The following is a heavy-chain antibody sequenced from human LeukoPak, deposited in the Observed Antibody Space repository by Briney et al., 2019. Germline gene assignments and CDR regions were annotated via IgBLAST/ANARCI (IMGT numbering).Heavy chain of an antibody. V-gene: IGHV3-23*01. CDR2: ISGSGGST. J-gene: IGHJ4*02. D-gene: IGHD2-2*01. CDR3: AKDRYCSSTSCLGPFDY. Sequence: GGSLRLSCAASGFTFNSYAMSWVRQAPGKGLEWVSAISGSGGSTYYADSVKGRFTISRDNSKNTLYLQMNSLRAEDTAVYYCAKDRYCSSTSCLGPFDYWGQGTLVTVSS. CDR1: GFTFNSYA.